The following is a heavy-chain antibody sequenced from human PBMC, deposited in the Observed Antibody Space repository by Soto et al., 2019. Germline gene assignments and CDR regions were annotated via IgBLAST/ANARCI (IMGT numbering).Heavy chain of an antibody. CDR2: IYYSGST. V-gene: IGHV4-30-4*01. D-gene: IGHD2-2*01. CDR3: ARDGSSDSDAFDI. J-gene: IGHJ3*02. Sequence: SETLSLTCTVSGGSISSGDYYWSWIRQPPGKGLEWIGYIYYSGSTYYNPSLKSRVTISVDTSKNQFSLKLSSVTAADTAVYYCARDGSSDSDAFDIWGPGTMVTVSS. CDR1: GGSISSGDYY.